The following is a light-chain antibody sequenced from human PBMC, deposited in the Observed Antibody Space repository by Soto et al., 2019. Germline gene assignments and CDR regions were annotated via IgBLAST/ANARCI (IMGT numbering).Light chain of an antibody. CDR3: QQYNNWRT. V-gene: IGKV3-15*01. CDR2: GAS. Sequence: EIVITQSPATLSVSPGERVTLSCRASQSVSSKLAWYQQKPGQAPRLLIYGASTRATGVPARFSGSGSGTEFTLTISSLQSEDFAVYYCQQYNNWRTFGQGTKVDIK. J-gene: IGKJ1*01. CDR1: QSVSSK.